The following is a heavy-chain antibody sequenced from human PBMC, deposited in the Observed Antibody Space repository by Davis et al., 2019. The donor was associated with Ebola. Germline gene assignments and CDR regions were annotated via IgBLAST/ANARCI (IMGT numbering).Heavy chain of an antibody. D-gene: IGHD3-10*01. Sequence: ASVKVSCKASGYTFTSYDINWVRQATGQGLEWMGWMNPNSGNTGYAQKFQGRVTMTRNTSISTAYMELSSLRSEDTAVYYCARGRGTMVQGVIISGYYYYGMDVWGQGTTVTVSS. CDR3: ARGRGTMVQGVIISGYYYYGMDV. CDR1: GYTFTSYD. V-gene: IGHV1-8*01. J-gene: IGHJ6*02. CDR2: MNPNSGNT.